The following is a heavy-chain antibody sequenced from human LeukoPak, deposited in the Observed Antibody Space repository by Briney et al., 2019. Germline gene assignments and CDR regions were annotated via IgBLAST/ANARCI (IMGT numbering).Heavy chain of an antibody. CDR3: ARNTYFDY. J-gene: IGHJ4*02. V-gene: IGHV4-59*01. CDR2: IYHSGNT. Sequence: SETLSLTCTVSGGSISSYYWSWIRQPPGKGLEWIGYIYHSGNTNYNPSLKSRVTVSIDTSKNQFSLKLSSVTAADTAMYYCARNTYFDYWGQGTLVTVSS. CDR1: GGSISSYY.